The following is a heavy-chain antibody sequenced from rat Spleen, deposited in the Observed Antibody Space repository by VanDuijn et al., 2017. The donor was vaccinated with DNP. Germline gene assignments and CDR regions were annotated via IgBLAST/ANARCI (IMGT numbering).Heavy chain of an antibody. CDR3: ASHRTIMPYYYAMDA. J-gene: IGHJ4*01. D-gene: IGHD1-12*01. CDR1: GFTFSNYG. V-gene: IGHV5-29*01. CDR2: LSYNGGTP. Sequence: EVQLVESGGGLVQPGRSLKLSCAASGFTFSNYGMAWVRQTPTKGLEWVATLSYNGGTPYYRDSVKGRFTISRDNAQSTLYLQMDSLRSEDTATYYGASHRTIMPYYYAMDAWGKGASVTVSS.